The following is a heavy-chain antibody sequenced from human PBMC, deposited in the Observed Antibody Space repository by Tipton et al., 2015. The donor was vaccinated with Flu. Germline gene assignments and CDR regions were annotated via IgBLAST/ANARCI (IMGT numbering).Heavy chain of an antibody. V-gene: IGHV4-39*07. CDR3: ARVSPGVESWFDP. Sequence: LRLSCSVSGDSMTSSRYYWGWIRQPPGKGLGWIGSIFHSGSTYYNPSLKSRVTISVDTSKNQFSLKLISVTAADTAVYYCARVSPGVESWFDPWGQGTLVTVSS. D-gene: IGHD3-3*01. CDR2: IFHSGST. CDR1: GDSMTSSRYY. J-gene: IGHJ5*02.